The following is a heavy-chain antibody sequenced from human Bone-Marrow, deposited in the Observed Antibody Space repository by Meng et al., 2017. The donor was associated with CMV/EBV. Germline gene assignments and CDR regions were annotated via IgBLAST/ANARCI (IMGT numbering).Heavy chain of an antibody. J-gene: IGHJ6*02. V-gene: IGHV3-15*01. Sequence: VGSLRLSCAASGFTFSNAWMSWVRQAPGKGLEWIVRIKSKTDGGTTDYAAPVKGRFTISRDDSKNTLYLQMNSLKTEDTAVYYCTTDPYLSALWGMDVWGQGTTVTVSS. CDR2: IKSKTDGGTT. CDR1: GFTFSNAW. CDR3: TTDPYLSALWGMDV. D-gene: IGHD3-10*01.